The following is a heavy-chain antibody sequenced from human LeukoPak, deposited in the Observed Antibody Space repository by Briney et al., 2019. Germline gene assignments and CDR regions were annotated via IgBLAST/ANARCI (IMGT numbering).Heavy chain of an antibody. CDR2: IRDDGSIK. Sequence: PGGSLRHSCAASGFAFRNYGVHWVRQAPGKGLEWVTLIRDDGSIKSYTDSVKGRFTISRDNSKNTMYLQMDSLRAEDTAIYYCAKDLGTRSVHDALDIWGQGTMVTVSS. V-gene: IGHV3-30*02. D-gene: IGHD1-1*01. CDR3: AKDLGTRSVHDALDI. CDR1: GFAFRNYG. J-gene: IGHJ3*02.